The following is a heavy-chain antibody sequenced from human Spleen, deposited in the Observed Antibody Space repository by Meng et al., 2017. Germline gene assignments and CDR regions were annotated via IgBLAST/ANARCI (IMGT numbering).Heavy chain of an antibody. CDR1: GFNFDDYA. D-gene: IGHD3-22*01. CDR3: AKERYYLDSSGRYGMDV. V-gene: IGHV3-9*01. Sequence: GGSLRLSCAASGFNFDDYAMHWVRQAPGKGLEWVSRISWKSGGTNYADSVKGRFTISRDNTKNSLYLQMNSLRAEDTALYYCAKERYYLDSSGRYGMDVWGQGTTVTVSS. CDR2: ISWKSGGT. J-gene: IGHJ6*02.